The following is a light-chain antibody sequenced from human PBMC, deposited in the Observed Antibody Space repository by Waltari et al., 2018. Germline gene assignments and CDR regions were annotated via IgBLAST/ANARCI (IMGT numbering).Light chain of an antibody. V-gene: IGLV3-19*01. CDR2: GKN. CDR1: SLRGYY. CDR3: YSRDSSGDHLRV. J-gene: IGLJ1*01. Sequence: SSELTQDPAVSVALGQTVRITCQGDSLRGYYASWYQQKPGHAPVLFIDGKNNRPSGIPDRFSGSSSGNTASLTITGAQAEDEAEYYCYSRDSSGDHLRVFGAGTKVTVL.